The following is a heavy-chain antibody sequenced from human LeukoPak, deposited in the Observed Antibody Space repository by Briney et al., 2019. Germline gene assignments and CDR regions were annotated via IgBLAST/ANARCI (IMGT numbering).Heavy chain of an antibody. J-gene: IGHJ4*02. Sequence: GGSLRLSCAASGFTFSSYAMSWVRQAPGKGLEWVSGSSGSGGSTYYADSVKGRFTISRDNAKNSLYLQMNSLRAEDTAVYYCARDHSDSSGIFDYWGQGTLVTVSS. CDR1: GFTFSSYA. CDR2: SSGSGGST. D-gene: IGHD3-22*01. V-gene: IGHV3-23*01. CDR3: ARDHSDSSGIFDY.